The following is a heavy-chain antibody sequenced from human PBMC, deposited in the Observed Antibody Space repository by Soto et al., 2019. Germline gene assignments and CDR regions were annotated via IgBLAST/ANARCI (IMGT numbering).Heavy chain of an antibody. D-gene: IGHD5-12*01. Sequence: GGSLRLSCAASGSTFSSYAMSWVRQAPGKGLEWVSAISGSGGSTYYADSVKGRFTISRDNSKNTLYLQMNSLRAEDTAVYYCAKGPPSGYDYTLFDYWGQGTLVTVSS. CDR3: AKGPPSGYDYTLFDY. CDR1: GSTFSSYA. V-gene: IGHV3-23*01. J-gene: IGHJ4*02. CDR2: ISGSGGST.